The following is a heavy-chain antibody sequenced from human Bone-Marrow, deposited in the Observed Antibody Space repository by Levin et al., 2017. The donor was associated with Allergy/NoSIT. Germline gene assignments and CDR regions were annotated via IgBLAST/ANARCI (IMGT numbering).Heavy chain of an antibody. CDR2: IGTAGDP. CDR3: ARGPGSWNGDDDDHYYMDV. V-gene: IGHV3-13*05. CDR1: GFTFTTYD. Sequence: GESLKISCAASGFTFTTYDMHWVRQVAGKGLEWVSSIGTAGDPSYPDSVKGRFTISRENAENSLYLQMDSLRAGDTAVYYCARGPGSWNGDDDDHYYMDVWGKGTTVTVSS. J-gene: IGHJ6*03. D-gene: IGHD2-21*02.